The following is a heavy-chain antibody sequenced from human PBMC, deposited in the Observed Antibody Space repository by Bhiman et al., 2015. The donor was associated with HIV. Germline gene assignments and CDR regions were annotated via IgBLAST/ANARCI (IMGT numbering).Heavy chain of an antibody. V-gene: IGHV3-48*03. CDR2: ISVGGNAI. Sequence: EVQLEESGGGLVQPGGSLRLSCAASGFTFSSYEMNWVRQAPGKGLEWVSYISVGGNAIYYADSVKGRFTISRDNAKNSLYLQMNNLSPEDTAVFFCARETGATYFDYWGQGTLVTVSS. D-gene: IGHD7-27*01. CDR3: ARETGATYFDY. CDR1: GFTFSSYE. J-gene: IGHJ4*02.